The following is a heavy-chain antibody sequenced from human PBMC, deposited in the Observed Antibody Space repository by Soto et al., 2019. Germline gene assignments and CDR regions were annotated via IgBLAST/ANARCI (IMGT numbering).Heavy chain of an antibody. CDR3: ARDRQPDGIWTFDY. D-gene: IGHD2-15*01. CDR2: INTDGSST. J-gene: IGHJ4*02. V-gene: IGHV3-74*01. CDR1: GFTFSSYW. Sequence: SLRLSCAASGFTFSSYWMHWVRQAPGEGLMWLARINTDGSSTSCADSVKGRFTISRDNAKNTLYLQMNSLRVDDTALYYCARDRQPDGIWTFDYWGRGVLVTVSS.